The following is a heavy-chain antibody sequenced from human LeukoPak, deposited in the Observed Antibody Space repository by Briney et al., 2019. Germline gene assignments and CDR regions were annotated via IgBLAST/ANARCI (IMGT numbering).Heavy chain of an antibody. CDR3: AKVPYGSGSYSTLDY. CDR1: GFTFSNSA. D-gene: IGHD3-10*01. CDR2: ISGSGDT. Sequence: PGGSLRLSCAASGFTFSNSAMTWVRQAPGKGLEWVSAISGSGDTYYADSVKGRFTISRDNSRNTLYLQMFSLTAEDTAVYYCAKVPYGSGSYSTLDYWGQGTLVTVSS. J-gene: IGHJ4*02. V-gene: IGHV3-23*01.